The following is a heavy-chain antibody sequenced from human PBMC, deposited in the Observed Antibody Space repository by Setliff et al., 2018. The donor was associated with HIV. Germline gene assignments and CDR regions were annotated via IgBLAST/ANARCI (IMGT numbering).Heavy chain of an antibody. CDR2: IYTSGGT. Sequence: TLSLTCTVSGGSISSGSYYWSWIRQPAGKGLEWIGRIYTSGGTNYNPSLKSRVTISVDTSKNQFSLKLSSVTAADTAVYYCARGGSGSPFDYWGQGTLVTSPQ. D-gene: IGHD1-26*01. CDR1: GGSISSGSYY. CDR3: ARGGSGSPFDY. V-gene: IGHV4-61*02. J-gene: IGHJ4*02.